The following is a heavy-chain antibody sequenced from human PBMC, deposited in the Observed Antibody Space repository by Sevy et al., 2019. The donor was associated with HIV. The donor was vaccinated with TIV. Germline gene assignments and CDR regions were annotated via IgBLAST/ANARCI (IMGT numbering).Heavy chain of an antibody. D-gene: IGHD6-13*01. Sequence: SETLSLTCTVSGGSISSYYWSWIRQPAGKGLEWIGRIYTSGSTNYNPSLKSRVTMSVDTSKNQFSLKLSSVTAADTAVYYCARDGGIAAAGTADYYYGTDVWGQGTTVTVSS. V-gene: IGHV4-4*07. CDR3: ARDGGIAAAGTADYYYGTDV. CDR2: IYTSGST. CDR1: GGSISSYY. J-gene: IGHJ6*02.